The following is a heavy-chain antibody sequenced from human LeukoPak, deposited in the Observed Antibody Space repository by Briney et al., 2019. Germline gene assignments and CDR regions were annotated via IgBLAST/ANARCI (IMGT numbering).Heavy chain of an antibody. V-gene: IGHV1-24*01. CDR2: FDPEDGET. J-gene: IGHJ4*02. Sequence: GASVKVSCKASGYTFTGYYMHWVRQAPGKGLEWMGGFDPEDGETIYAQKFQGRVTMTEDTSTDTAYMELSSLRSEDTAVYYCATMTTTTHAGEYWGQGTLVTVSS. CDR1: GYTFTGYY. CDR3: ATMTTTTHAGEY. D-gene: IGHD1-1*01.